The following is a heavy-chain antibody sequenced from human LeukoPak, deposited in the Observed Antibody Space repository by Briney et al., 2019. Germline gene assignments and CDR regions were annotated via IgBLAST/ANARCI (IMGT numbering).Heavy chain of an antibody. Sequence: ASVTVSCKASGYTFTSYYMHWVRQAPGQGLEWMGLINPSGGNTSYAQKFQGRVTMTRDTSTSTVYMELSSLGSEDTAVYYCARDSKQLLWFGELSHDAFDIWGQGTMVTVSS. V-gene: IGHV1-46*01. CDR1: GYTFTSYY. CDR3: ARDSKQLLWFGELSHDAFDI. D-gene: IGHD3-10*01. CDR2: INPSGGNT. J-gene: IGHJ3*02.